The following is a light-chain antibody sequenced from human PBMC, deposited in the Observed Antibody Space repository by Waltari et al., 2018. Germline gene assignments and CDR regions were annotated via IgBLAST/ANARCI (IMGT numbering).Light chain of an antibody. CDR1: SSHPRSKT. V-gene: IGLV1-44*01. CDR3: ATWDDGLSGVV. J-gene: IGLJ3*02. Sequence: QSVRTQPPSAAGTPVPSLTVSCAVSSSHPRSKTCTCYHPPPGTAPNLPIYLKNRRPSRVPDRFSGSKSGTSASLAISGLQSEDEALYYCATWDDGLSGVVFGGGTKVTVL. CDR2: LKN.